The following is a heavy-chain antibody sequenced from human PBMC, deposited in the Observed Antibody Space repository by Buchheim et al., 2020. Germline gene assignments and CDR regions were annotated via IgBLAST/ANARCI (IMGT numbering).Heavy chain of an antibody. J-gene: IGHJ5*02. Sequence: EVQLLESGGGLVQPGGSLRLSCAASGFTFSSYAMSWVRQAPGKGLEWVSAISGSGGSTYYADSVKGRFTISRDNSKTTLYLQMNSLRAEDTAVYYCAKDRGVVVPAATIAPSWFDPWGQGTL. D-gene: IGHD2-2*01. CDR2: ISGSGGST. V-gene: IGHV3-23*01. CDR3: AKDRGVVVPAATIAPSWFDP. CDR1: GFTFSSYA.